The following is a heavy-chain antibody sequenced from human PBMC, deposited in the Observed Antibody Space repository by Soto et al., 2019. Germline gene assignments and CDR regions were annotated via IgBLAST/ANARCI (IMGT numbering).Heavy chain of an antibody. CDR2: TYYRSKWYN. J-gene: IGHJ6*02. V-gene: IGHV6-1*01. CDR1: GDSVSSNSAA. D-gene: IGHD2-2*02. Sequence: PSPTLSLTCAISGDSVSSNSAAWNWIRQSPSRGLEWLGRTYYRSKWYNDYAVSVKSRITINPDTSKNQFSLQLNSVTPEGTAVYYCAREEVQFCSSTSCYMSYYYGMDVWGQGTTVTVSS. CDR3: AREEVQFCSSTSCYMSYYYGMDV.